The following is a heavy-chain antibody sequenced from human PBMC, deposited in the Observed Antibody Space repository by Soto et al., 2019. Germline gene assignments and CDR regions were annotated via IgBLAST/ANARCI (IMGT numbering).Heavy chain of an antibody. D-gene: IGHD5-18*01. J-gene: IGHJ4*02. CDR1: GGSISSAAYY. CDR2: ISHSGST. Sequence: QVQLQESGPGLVKPSQTLSLSCTVSGGSISSAAYYWSWIRQHPGKGLEWIGYISHSGSTYYTPSRKSRVIISADTSQNQFSLNLTSVTAADTAVYYCAREYTYGSNFFDCWGQGALVTVSS. CDR3: AREYTYGSNFFDC. V-gene: IGHV4-31*03.